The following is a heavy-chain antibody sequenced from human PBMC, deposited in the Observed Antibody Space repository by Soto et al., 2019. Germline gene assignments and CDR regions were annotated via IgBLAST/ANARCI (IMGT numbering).Heavy chain of an antibody. CDR3: ARARAPLSGSPHYYYGMDV. J-gene: IGHJ6*02. V-gene: IGHV4-4*02. CDR2: IYHSGST. D-gene: IGHD2-15*01. Sequence: SETLSLTCAVSGGSISSSNWWSWVRQPRGKGLEWSGEIYHSGSTNYNPSLKSRVTISVDKSKNQFSLKLSSVSAADTAVYYCARARAPLSGSPHYYYGMDVWGQGTTVTVSS. CDR1: GGSISSSNW.